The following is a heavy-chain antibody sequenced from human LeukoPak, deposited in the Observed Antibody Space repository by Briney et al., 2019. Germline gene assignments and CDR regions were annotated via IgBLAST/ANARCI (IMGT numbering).Heavy chain of an antibody. Sequence: GGSLRLSCAASGFTFSSYGMHRVRQAPGKGLEWVAVIWYDGSNKYYADSVKGRFTISRDNSKNTLYLQMNSLRAEDTAVYYCAKDVAASLNYMDVWGKGTTVTVSS. CDR3: AKDVAASLNYMDV. J-gene: IGHJ6*03. CDR1: GFTFSSYG. D-gene: IGHD2-15*01. V-gene: IGHV3-33*06. CDR2: IWYDGSNK.